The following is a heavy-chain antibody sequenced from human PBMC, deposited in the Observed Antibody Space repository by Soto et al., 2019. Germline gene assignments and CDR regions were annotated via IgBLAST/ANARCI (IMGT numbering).Heavy chain of an antibody. CDR1: GFTFSSYE. V-gene: IGHV3-48*03. D-gene: IGHD6-19*01. J-gene: IGHJ4*02. CDR3: ARDSSGWYLSSYDY. Sequence: GGSLRLSCAASGFTFSSYEMNWVRQAPGKGLEWVSYISSSGSTIYYADSVKGRFTISRDNAKNSLYLQMNSLRAEDTAVYYCARDSSGWYLSSYDYWGQGALVTVSS. CDR2: ISSSGSTI.